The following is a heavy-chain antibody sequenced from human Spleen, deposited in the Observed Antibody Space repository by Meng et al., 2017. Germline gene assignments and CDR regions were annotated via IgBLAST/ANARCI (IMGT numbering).Heavy chain of an antibody. CDR1: GYTFTNYP. J-gene: IGHJ4*02. Sequence: ASVKVSCKASGYTFTNYPMNWVRQAPGQRLEWLGWINPGNGNTEYSQKFQDRVTITRDTSATTAYMELSSLRSEDTAVYYCASAYDSSGYDPFDHWGQGTLVTVSS. D-gene: IGHD3-22*01. CDR2: INPGNGNT. V-gene: IGHV1-3*01. CDR3: ASAYDSSGYDPFDH.